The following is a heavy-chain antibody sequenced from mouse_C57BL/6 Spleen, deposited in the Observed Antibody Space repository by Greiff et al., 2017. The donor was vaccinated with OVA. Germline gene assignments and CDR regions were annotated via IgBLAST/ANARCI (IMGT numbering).Heavy chain of an antibody. V-gene: IGHV1-64*01. CDR2: IHPNSGST. J-gene: IGHJ4*01. CDR1: GYTFTSYW. Sequence: QVQLKQPGAELVKPGASVKLSCKASGYTFTSYWMHWVKQRPGQGLEWIGMIHPNSGSTNYNEKFKSKATLTVDKSSSTAYMQLSSLTSEDSAVYYCAREGVYDGYYLDYWGQGTSVTVSS. D-gene: IGHD2-3*01. CDR3: AREGVYDGYYLDY.